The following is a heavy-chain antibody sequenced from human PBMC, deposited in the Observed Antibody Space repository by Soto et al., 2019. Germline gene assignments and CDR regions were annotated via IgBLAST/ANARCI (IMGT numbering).Heavy chain of an antibody. CDR2: IYHSGST. CDR3: VRGSAAGGMDV. J-gene: IGHJ6*02. CDR1: GAPISSGTYS. V-gene: IGHV4-30-2*01. Sequence: KPSETLSLTCAVSGAPISSGTYSWSWIRQPPGKGLEWIGYIYHSGSTYYNPSLKSRLTISVDRSKKQFSLRLTSVTAADTAVYYCVRGSAAGGMDVWGQGTTVTVSS. D-gene: IGHD6-25*01.